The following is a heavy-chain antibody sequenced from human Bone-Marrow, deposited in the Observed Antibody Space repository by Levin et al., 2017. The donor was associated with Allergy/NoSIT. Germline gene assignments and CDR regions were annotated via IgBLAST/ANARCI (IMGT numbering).Heavy chain of an antibody. Sequence: GESLKISCKSSGYTFTSYGISWVRQAPGQGLEWVGWISADNGDTNFAQKLQGRITMTTDTSTSTAYMELRSLRFDDTAVYYSARVPGGYCSGGTCYSFHMDVWGKGTTVTVSS. J-gene: IGHJ6*03. CDR2: ISADNGDT. CDR3: ARVPGGYCSGGTCYSFHMDV. D-gene: IGHD2-15*01. CDR1: GYTFTSYG. V-gene: IGHV1-18*01.